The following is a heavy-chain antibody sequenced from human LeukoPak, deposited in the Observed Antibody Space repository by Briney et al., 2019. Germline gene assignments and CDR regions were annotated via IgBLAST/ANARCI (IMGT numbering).Heavy chain of an antibody. J-gene: IGHJ4*02. Sequence: GGSLRLSCAASGFTVSSNYTSWVRQAPGKGLEWVSVIYSGGSTYYADSVKGRFTISRDNSKNTLYLQMNSLRAEDTAVYYCARVSPSVVYYFDYWGQGTLVTVSS. V-gene: IGHV3-53*01. CDR2: IYSGGST. D-gene: IGHD2-15*01. CDR3: ARVSPSVVYYFDY. CDR1: GFTVSSNY.